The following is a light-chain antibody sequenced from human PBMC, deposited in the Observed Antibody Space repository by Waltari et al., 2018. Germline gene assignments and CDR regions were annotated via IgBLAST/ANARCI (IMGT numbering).Light chain of an antibody. V-gene: IGLV4-69*01. Sequence: QLVLTQSPSASASLGASVKLTCTLSSGPSTNVVAWLQQQPAKGPRFLMKVNSDGSHTTGDEIPDRFAGSSSGAERYLTICSRQSEDETDYYCQTGGHGTWVFGGGTKLTVL. CDR1: SGPSTNV. CDR2: VNSDGSH. J-gene: IGLJ3*02. CDR3: QTGGHGTWV.